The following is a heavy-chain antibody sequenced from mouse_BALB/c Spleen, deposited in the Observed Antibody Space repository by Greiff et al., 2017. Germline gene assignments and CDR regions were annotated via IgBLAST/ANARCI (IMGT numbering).Heavy chain of an antibody. J-gene: IGHJ2*01. D-gene: IGHD2-3*01. Sequence: VQLQQSGAELVRPGASVTLSCKASGYTFTDYEMHWVKQTPVHGLEWIGAIDPETGGTAYNQKFKGKATLTADKSSSTAYMELRSLTSEDSAVYYCTRRWLLYFDYWGQGTTLTVSS. CDR1: GYTFTDYE. CDR2: IDPETGGT. CDR3: TRRWLLYFDY. V-gene: IGHV1-15*01.